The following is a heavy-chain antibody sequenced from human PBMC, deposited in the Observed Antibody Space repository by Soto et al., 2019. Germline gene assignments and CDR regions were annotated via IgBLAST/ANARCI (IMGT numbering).Heavy chain of an antibody. CDR1: DGKIRSLY. CDR2: IYYSGST. V-gene: IGHV4-59*08. J-gene: IGHJ3*02. CDR3: AMTTVVTPNAFDI. D-gene: IGHD4-17*01. Sequence: TVLDGKIRSLYWRRIRKPPGKGLEWIGYIYYSGSTNYNPSLKSRVTISVDTSKNQFSLKLSSVTAADTAVYYCAMTTVVTPNAFDIWGQGTMVTGSS.